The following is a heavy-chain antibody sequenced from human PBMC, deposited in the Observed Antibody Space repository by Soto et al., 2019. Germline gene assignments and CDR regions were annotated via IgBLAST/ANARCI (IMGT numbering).Heavy chain of an antibody. D-gene: IGHD3-22*01. J-gene: IGHJ4*02. CDR2: IIPILGTA. V-gene: IGHV1-69*10. Sequence: VASVKVSCKASGGTFSSYAISWVRQAPGQGLEWMGGIIPILGTANYAQKFQGRVTITADKSTSTAYMELSSLRSEDTAVYYCAGGGYYDSSGYYVIDYWGQGTLVTVSS. CDR3: AGGGYYDSSGYYVIDY. CDR1: GGTFSSYA.